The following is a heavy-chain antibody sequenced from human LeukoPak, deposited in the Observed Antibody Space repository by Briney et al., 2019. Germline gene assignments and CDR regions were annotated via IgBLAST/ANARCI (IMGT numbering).Heavy chain of an antibody. Sequence: SETLSLTCDVYGGSFSDYYWSWIRQPPGKGLEWIGEINHRGNTNYIPSLKSRVTISVDTSKNQFSLKLSSVTAADTAVYYCARVTTTVRYHYYGMDVWGQGTTVTVSS. J-gene: IGHJ6*02. CDR3: ARVTTTVRYHYYGMDV. D-gene: IGHD4-11*01. CDR2: INHRGNT. V-gene: IGHV4-34*01. CDR1: GGSFSDYY.